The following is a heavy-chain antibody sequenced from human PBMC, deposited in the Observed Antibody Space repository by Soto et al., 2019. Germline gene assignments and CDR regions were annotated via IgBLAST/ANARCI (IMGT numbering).Heavy chain of an antibody. V-gene: IGHV3-21*04. J-gene: IGHJ4*02. CDR2: VSKSDYT. Sequence: VGSLRLSCVVSGFTFNNYGINWVRQAPGKGLEWVSTVSKSDYTYYSDSVKGRFTISRDNAKNTVSLQMNTLRAEDTAVYYCAREDSIIIPAVSDFWGQGTLVTVSS. CDR1: GFTFNNYG. D-gene: IGHD2-2*01. CDR3: AREDSIIIPAVSDF.